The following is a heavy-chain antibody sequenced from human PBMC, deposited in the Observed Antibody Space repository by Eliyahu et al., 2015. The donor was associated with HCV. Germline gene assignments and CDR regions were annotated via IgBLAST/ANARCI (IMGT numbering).Heavy chain of an antibody. V-gene: IGHV3-30*03. Sequence: QVQLVESGGGVAQPGRSLRXSCAASGFTFXSXGXXWVRQAPGKGLEWVAIISFDGSNKYYADSVKGRFTISRDNSKNTLYLQMNSLRAEDTAVYYCARDRWDYDSSGYRHYSFDYWGQGTLVTVSS. D-gene: IGHD3-22*01. CDR2: ISFDGSNK. CDR3: ARDRWDYDSSGYRHYSFDY. J-gene: IGHJ4*02. CDR1: GFTFXSXG.